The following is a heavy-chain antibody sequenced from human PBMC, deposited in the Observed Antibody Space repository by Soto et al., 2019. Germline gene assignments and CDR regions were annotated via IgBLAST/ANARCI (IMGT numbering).Heavy chain of an antibody. CDR2: ISYDGSNK. V-gene: IGHV3-30*18. CDR3: ANTYPSLDY. J-gene: IGHJ4*02. CDR1: GFTFSSYG. Sequence: GGSLRLSCAASGFTFSSYGMHWVRQAPGKGLEWVAVISYDGSNKYYADSVKGRFTISRDNSKNTLYLQMNSLRAEDTAVYYCANTYPSLDYWGQGTLGTVS. D-gene: IGHD2-2*02.